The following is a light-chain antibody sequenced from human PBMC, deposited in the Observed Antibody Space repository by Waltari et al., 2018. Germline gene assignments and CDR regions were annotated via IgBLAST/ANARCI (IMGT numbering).Light chain of an antibody. CDR1: SSNIGAGAG. CDR3: LSYDNRLTGWV. CDR2: ANN. Sequence: QSVLSQPPSVSGAPGQRVTISCAGSSSNIGAGAGVHWYQHLPGTAPKLLIYANNTRPSGVPARFSCSKSGTSASLAITGLQAEDEADYYCLSYDNRLTGWVFGGGTKVTVL. J-gene: IGLJ3*02. V-gene: IGLV1-40*01.